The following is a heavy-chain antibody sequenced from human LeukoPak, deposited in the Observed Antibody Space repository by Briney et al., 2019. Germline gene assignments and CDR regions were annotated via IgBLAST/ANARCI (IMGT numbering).Heavy chain of an antibody. V-gene: IGHV1-46*01. D-gene: IGHD3-9*01. CDR2: INPSDDDI. CDR3: ARTLLTGFYMPPGY. J-gene: IGHJ4*02. CDR1: GYTFSNYY. Sequence: GASVKVSRKASGYTFSNYYIHWVRQAPGQGLEWMGKINPSDDDITYAQKFQDRVTMTSDTSTSAVYMELSSLRSEDTAVYYCARTLLTGFYMPPGYWGQGSLVTVSS.